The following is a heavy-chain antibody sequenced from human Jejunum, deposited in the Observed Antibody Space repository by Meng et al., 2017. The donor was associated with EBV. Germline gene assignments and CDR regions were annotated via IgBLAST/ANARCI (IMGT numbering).Heavy chain of an antibody. D-gene: IGHD2/OR15-2a*01. J-gene: IGHJ4*02. CDR2: IDHSGST. V-gene: IGHV4-4*02. CDR1: GGSINSKNW. CDR3: ARDSQYLARGYFDY. Sequence: QVQLPESGPGLVQPSGXLFLTCTVSGGSINSKNWSHWVRQAPGKGLEWIGEIDHSGSTHYNQSLKSRVTISLGTSMNQFSLELTSPTAADTAVYYCARDSQYLARGYFDYWGQGALVTVST.